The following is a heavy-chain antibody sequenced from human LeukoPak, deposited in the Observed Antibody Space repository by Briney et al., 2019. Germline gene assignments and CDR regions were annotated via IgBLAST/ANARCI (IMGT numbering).Heavy chain of an antibody. Sequence: PSETLSLTCTVSGGSISSNSNYWAWIRQPPGRGLEWIGSISYGGSTYYIPSLESRVTISVDTSKNQFSLRLSSVTAADTAVYYCARQALWFFDHWGQGTLVTVSS. J-gene: IGHJ4*02. CDR1: GGSISSNSNY. CDR2: ISYGGST. V-gene: IGHV4-39*01. CDR3: ARQALWFFDH. D-gene: IGHD2-21*01.